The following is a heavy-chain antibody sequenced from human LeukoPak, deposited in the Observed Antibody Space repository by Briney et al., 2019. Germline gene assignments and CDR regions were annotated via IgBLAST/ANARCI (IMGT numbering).Heavy chain of an antibody. V-gene: IGHV3-23*01. CDR1: GFTFRTYA. CDR3: ATALLRASTYMDV. D-gene: IGHD1-26*01. CDR2: IGVSGST. J-gene: IGHJ6*03. Sequence: GGSLRLSCAASGFTFRTYAMNWVRQAPGKGLEWVSGIGVSGSTYYADSVKGRFTISRDSSKNTLYLQINSLRVEDTAVYYCATALLRASTYMDVWGKGTTVTVSS.